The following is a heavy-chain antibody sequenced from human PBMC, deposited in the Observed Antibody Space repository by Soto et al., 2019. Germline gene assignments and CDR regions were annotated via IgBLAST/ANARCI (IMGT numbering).Heavy chain of an antibody. CDR1: GGSFSGYY. J-gene: IGHJ5*02. Sequence: LSLTCAVYGGSFSGYYWSWIRQPPGKGLEWIGEINHSGSTNYNPSLKSRVTISVDTSKNQFSLTLRSVTAADTAMYYCVRDGTKNLRDWFDPWGQGILVTVSS. V-gene: IGHV4-34*01. CDR2: INHSGST. CDR3: VRDGTKNLRDWFDP. D-gene: IGHD1-1*01.